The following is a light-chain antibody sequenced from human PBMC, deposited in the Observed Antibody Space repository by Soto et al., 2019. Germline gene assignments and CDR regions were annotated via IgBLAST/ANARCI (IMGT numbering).Light chain of an antibody. J-gene: IGLJ3*02. Sequence: QSVLTQSPSASGTPGQRVAISCSGADSNIGGNAVNWYHHRPGTAPQLLIYSNSQRPSGVPDRFSSSKSGTSASLVISGLQSEDEADYYCASWDDSLNGWVFGGGTKVTVL. CDR2: SNS. V-gene: IGLV1-44*01. CDR3: ASWDDSLNGWV. CDR1: DSNIGGNA.